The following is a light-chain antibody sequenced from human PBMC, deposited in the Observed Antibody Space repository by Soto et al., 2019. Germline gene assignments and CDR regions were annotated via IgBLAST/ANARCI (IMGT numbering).Light chain of an antibody. V-gene: IGKV3-20*01. CDR3: QQYGGSPPYN. CDR2: GAS. J-gene: IGKJ2*01. Sequence: EIVLTQSPGTLSLSPGERATLSCRASQSVSSSYLAWYQQKPAQAPRLLIYGASNRATGIPDRFSGSESGTDFTLTISRVEPEDFAVYYCQQYGGSPPYNFGQGTKLEIK. CDR1: QSVSSSY.